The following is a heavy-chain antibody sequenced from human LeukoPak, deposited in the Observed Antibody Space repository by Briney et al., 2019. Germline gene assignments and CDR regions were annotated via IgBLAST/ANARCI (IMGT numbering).Heavy chain of an antibody. CDR2: IYYSGST. CDR1: GGSISSYY. Sequence: SETLSLTCTVSGGSISSYYWSWIRQPPGKGLEWIGDIYYSGSTNSNPSLKSRVTMSVDTSKNQFSLKLTSVTAADTAVYYCARLSIVGATNFDYWGQGTLVTVSS. CDR3: ARLSIVGATNFDY. V-gene: IGHV4-59*08. J-gene: IGHJ4*02. D-gene: IGHD1-26*01.